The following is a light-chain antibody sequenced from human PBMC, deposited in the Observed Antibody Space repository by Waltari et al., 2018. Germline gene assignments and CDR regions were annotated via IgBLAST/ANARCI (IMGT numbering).Light chain of an antibody. J-gene: IGKJ4*01. V-gene: IGKV1-27*01. CDR1: QGISDN. Sequence: DFQLTQSPSSLSASLGDRVTITCRASQGISDNLAWYQQKPGKVPNLLIYAASTLQSGVPSRFSGSASGADFTLTISSLQPEDVASYYCLRYNSALLTFGGGTKVEIK. CDR3: LRYNSALLT. CDR2: AAS.